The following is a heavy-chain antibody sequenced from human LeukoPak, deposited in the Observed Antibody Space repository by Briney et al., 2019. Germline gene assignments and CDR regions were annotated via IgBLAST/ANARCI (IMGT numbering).Heavy chain of an antibody. CDR2: ISSSGSTI. CDR3: ARAYYDVWSGYPLDYYYYGMDV. V-gene: IGHV3-48*03. CDR1: GFTFSSYE. D-gene: IGHD3-3*01. Sequence: GGSLRLPCAASGFTFSSYEMNWVRQAPGKGLEWVSYISSSGSTIYYADSVKCRFTISRDNAKNSLYLQMNSLRDEDTAVYYCARAYYDVWSGYPLDYYYYGMDVWGQGTTVTVSS. J-gene: IGHJ6*02.